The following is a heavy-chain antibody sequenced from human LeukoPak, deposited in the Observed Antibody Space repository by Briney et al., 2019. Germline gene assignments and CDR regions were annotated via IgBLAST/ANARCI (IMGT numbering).Heavy chain of an antibody. V-gene: IGHV3-23*01. CDR1: GITLSNYG. Sequence: GGSLRLSCAVSGITLSNYGMSWVRQAPGKGLEWVAGISDSGGGTNYADSVKGRFTISRDSPRNTLYLQMNSLRPEDTAVYFCAKRGVVTRVILVGFHKEAYYFDSWGQGALVTVSS. J-gene: IGHJ4*02. D-gene: IGHD3-22*01. CDR2: ISDSGGGT. CDR3: AKRGVVTRVILVGFHKEAYYFDS.